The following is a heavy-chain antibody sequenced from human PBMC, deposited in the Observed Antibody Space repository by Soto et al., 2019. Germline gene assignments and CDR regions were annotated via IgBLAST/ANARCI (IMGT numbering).Heavy chain of an antibody. CDR2: IIPIFGTA. CDR1: GGTFSSYA. CDR3: ARVDGRCSGGSCLLYYYYYYGMDV. Sequence: QVQLVQSGAEVKKPGSSVKVSCKASGGTFSSYAISWVRQAPGQGLEWMGGIIPIFGTANYAQKFQGRVTITEDESTSTDYMELSSLRSEDTAVYYCARVDGRCSGGSCLLYYYYYYGMDVWGQGTTVTVSS. V-gene: IGHV1-69*01. D-gene: IGHD2-15*01. J-gene: IGHJ6*02.